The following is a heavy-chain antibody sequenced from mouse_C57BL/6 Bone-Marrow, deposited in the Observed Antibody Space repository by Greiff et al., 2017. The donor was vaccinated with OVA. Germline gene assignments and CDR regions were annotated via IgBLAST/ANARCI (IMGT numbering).Heavy chain of an antibody. CDR3: AITTVPDYYAMDY. CDR2: IHPNSGST. J-gene: IGHJ4*01. CDR1: GYTFTSYW. Sequence: VQLQQSGAELVKPGASVKLSCKASGYTFTSYWMHWVKQRPGQGLEWIGMIHPNSGSTNYNEKFKSKATLTVDKSSSTAYMQLSSLTSEDSAVYYCAITTVPDYYAMDYWGQGTSVTVSS. V-gene: IGHV1-64*01. D-gene: IGHD1-1*01.